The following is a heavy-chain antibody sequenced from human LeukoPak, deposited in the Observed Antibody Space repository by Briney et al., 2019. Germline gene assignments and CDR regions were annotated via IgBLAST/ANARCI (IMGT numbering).Heavy chain of an antibody. V-gene: IGHV3-7*01. D-gene: IGHD1-26*01. CDR1: GFSFRSYW. J-gene: IGHJ4*02. CDR2: IKQDESEK. Sequence: GSLRLSCAASGFSFRSYWMSWVRQAPGKGLEWVADIKQDESEKYYVDSVKGRFTVSRDNAKNSLYLQMNSLRAEDTAVYYCARGTRYYEFDYWGQGTLVTVSS. CDR3: ARGTRYYEFDY.